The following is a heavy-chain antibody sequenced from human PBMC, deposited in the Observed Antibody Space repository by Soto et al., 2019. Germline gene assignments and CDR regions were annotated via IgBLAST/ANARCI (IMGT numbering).Heavy chain of an antibody. CDR1: GFTFTAYS. V-gene: IGHV3-21*01. CDR2: ITSGRTYI. J-gene: IGHJ4*02. Sequence: GGSLRLSCAASGFTFTAYSMNWVRQAPGKGLEWVSTITSGRTYIYYADSVKGRVTISRDNAKKLLYLQLTTLRAEDTAVYYCARGEYSSAFDYWGQGALVTVSS. CDR3: ARGEYSSAFDY. D-gene: IGHD6-19*01.